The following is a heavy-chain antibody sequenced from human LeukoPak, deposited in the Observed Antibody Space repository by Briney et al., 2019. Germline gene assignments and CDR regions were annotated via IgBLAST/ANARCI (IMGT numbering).Heavy chain of an antibody. Sequence: GSLRLSCAASGFTVSSNYMSWVRQAPGKGLEWVSVIYSGGSTYYADSVKGRFTISRDNSKNTLYLQMNSLRAEDTAVYYCARDSRTQPFDYWGQGTLVTVSS. V-gene: IGHV3-66*02. CDR3: ARDSRTQPFDY. D-gene: IGHD1-14*01. CDR2: IYSGGST. CDR1: GFTVSSNY. J-gene: IGHJ4*02.